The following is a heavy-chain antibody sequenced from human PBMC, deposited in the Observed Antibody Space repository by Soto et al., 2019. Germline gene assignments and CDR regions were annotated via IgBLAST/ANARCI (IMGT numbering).Heavy chain of an antibody. Sequence: GGSLRLSCAASGFTFSNCSISWVRQPPWKGLEWVSSMSGSGGSAYYADSVKGRFTISRDNSKNTLYLQMNSLRDEDTDIYYCAKDSIYYDSSGYYAYWGQGILLTVSS. CDR1: GFTFSNCS. CDR3: AKDSIYYDSSGYYAY. V-gene: IGHV3-23*01. D-gene: IGHD3-22*01. J-gene: IGHJ4*02. CDR2: MSGSGGSA.